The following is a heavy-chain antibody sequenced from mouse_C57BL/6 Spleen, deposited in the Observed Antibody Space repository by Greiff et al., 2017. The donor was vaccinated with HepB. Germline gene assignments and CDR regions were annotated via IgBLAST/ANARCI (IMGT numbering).Heavy chain of an antibody. J-gene: IGHJ4*01. V-gene: IGHV2-2*01. CDR3: AGYYGSSYHYAMDY. CDR1: GFSLTSYG. Sequence: VNVVESGPGLVQPSQSLSITCTVSGFSLTSYGVHWVRQSPGKGLEWLGVIWSGGSTDYNAAFISRLSISKDNSKSQVFFKMNSLQADDTAIYYCAGYYGSSYHYAMDYWGQGTSVTVSS. CDR2: IWSGGST. D-gene: IGHD1-1*01.